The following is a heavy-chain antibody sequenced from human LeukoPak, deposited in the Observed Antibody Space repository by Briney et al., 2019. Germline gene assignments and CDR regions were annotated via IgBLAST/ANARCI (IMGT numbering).Heavy chain of an antibody. Sequence: GGSLRLSCAASGFTLSDYYMSWIRQAPGKGLEWVSYISSSGSTIYYADSVKGRFTISRDNAKNSLYLQMNGLRAEDTAVYYCARDHRVTMVVTRPDYYYGMDVWGQGTTVTVSS. J-gene: IGHJ6*02. CDR2: ISSSGSTI. CDR1: GFTLSDYY. D-gene: IGHD2-21*02. CDR3: ARDHRVTMVVTRPDYYYGMDV. V-gene: IGHV3-11*01.